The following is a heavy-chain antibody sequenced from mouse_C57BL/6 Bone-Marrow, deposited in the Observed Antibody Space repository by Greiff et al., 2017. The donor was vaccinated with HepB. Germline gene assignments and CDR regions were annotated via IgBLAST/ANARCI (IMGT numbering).Heavy chain of an antibody. CDR1: GFNIKDYY. J-gene: IGHJ1*03. CDR2: IDPEDGDT. D-gene: IGHD2-1*01. Sequence: VHVKQSGAELVRPGASVKLSCTASGFNIKDYYMHWVKQRPEQGLEWIGRIDPEDGDTEYAPKFQGKATMTADTSSNTAYLQLSSLTSEDTAVYYCTTTYGNYWYFDVWGTGTTVTVSS. CDR3: TTTYGNYWYFDV. V-gene: IGHV14-1*01.